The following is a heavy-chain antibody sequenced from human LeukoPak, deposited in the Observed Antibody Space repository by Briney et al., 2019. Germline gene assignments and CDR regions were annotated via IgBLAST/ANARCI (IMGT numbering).Heavy chain of an antibody. CDR2: INHSGST. CDR1: GGSFSSYY. CDR3: ARTGSGRDYYGMDV. D-gene: IGHD5-12*01. V-gene: IGHV4-34*01. Sequence: PSETLSLTCAVYGGSFSSYYWSWIRQPPGKGLEWIGEINHSGSTNYNPSLKSRVTISVDTSKNHFSLNLTAVTAADTAIYYCARTGSGRDYYGMDVWGQGTSVTVSS. J-gene: IGHJ6*02.